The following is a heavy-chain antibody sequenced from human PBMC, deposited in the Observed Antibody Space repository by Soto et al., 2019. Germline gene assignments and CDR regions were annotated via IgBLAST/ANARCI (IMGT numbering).Heavy chain of an antibody. J-gene: IGHJ4*02. CDR3: ARESEDLTSNFDY. Sequence: GGSLRLSCAASGFTFTRYSMNWVRQAPGKGLEWVSSISSTTNYIYYADSMKGRFTVSRDNAKNSVYLEMNSLSAEGTAVYYCARESEDLTSNFDYWGQGTLVTVSS. CDR1: GFTFTRYS. CDR2: ISSTTNYI. V-gene: IGHV3-21*01.